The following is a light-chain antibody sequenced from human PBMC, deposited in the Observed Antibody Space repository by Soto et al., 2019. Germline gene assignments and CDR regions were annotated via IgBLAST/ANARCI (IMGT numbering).Light chain of an antibody. CDR3: QQFSSYPLT. CDR1: QSVSSNL. CDR2: GVS. Sequence: EIVSTQAPGTLSLSPGERATLSCRASQSVSSNLLAWYQQKPGQAPRLLIYGVSTRATGTPDRFSGSGSGTEFTLTIRRLEPEDFAVYYCQQFSSYPLTFGGGTKVDIK. J-gene: IGKJ4*01. V-gene: IGKV3-20*01.